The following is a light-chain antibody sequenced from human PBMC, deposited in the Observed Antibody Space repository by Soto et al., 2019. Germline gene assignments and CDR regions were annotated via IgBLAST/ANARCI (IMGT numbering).Light chain of an antibody. CDR3: QQLST. CDR2: DAS. CDR1: QSVSSY. Sequence: ELVLTQSPAPLSLSPGERATLSCRASQSVSSYLAWYQQKPGQAPRLLIYDASNRATGIPARFSGSGSGTDFTLTISSLEPEDFAVYYCQQLSTFGQGTRLEIK. V-gene: IGKV3-11*01. J-gene: IGKJ5*01.